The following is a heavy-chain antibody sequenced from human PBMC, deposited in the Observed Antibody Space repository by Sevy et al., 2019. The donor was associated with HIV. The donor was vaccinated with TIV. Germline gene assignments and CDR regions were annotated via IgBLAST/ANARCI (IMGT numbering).Heavy chain of an antibody. V-gene: IGHV3-9*01. Sequence: GGSLRLSCAASGFTFDHHAMYWVRQAPGKGLEWVSGINWNSVSIGYAESVKGRFTISRANAKNSLYLHLNSLRADDTALYYCAREGLAPYVYGADVWGQGTAVTVSS. CDR1: GFTFDHHA. CDR2: INWNSVSI. CDR3: AREGLAPYVYGADV. J-gene: IGHJ6*02. D-gene: IGHD3-10*02.